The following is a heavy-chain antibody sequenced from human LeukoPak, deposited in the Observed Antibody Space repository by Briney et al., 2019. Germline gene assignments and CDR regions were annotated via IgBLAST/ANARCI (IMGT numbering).Heavy chain of an antibody. V-gene: IGHV1-46*01. Sequence: ASVKVSCKASGYTFTSYYMHWVRQAPGQGLEWMGIINPRGGSTSYTQKFQGRVTMTRDTSTSTVYMELSSLRFEDTAVYYCARAITYYELFTGYSREYYFDDWGQGILVTVSS. CDR2: INPRGGST. D-gene: IGHD3-9*01. CDR3: ARAITYYELFTGYSREYYFDD. J-gene: IGHJ4*02. CDR1: GYTFTSYY.